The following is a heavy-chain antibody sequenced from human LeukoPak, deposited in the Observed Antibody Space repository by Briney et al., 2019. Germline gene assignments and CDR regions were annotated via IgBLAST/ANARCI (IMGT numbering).Heavy chain of an antibody. D-gene: IGHD4-17*01. J-gene: IGHJ4*02. CDR2: ISGSGGST. CDR1: GFTFSSYA. Sequence: GGSLRLSCAASGFTFSSYAMSWVRQAPGKGLEWVSAISGSGGSTYYADSVKGRFTISRDNSKNTLYLQMNSLRVEDTAVYYCAITGGPTVTAFDLWGQGILVTVSS. CDR3: AITGGPTVTAFDL. V-gene: IGHV3-23*01.